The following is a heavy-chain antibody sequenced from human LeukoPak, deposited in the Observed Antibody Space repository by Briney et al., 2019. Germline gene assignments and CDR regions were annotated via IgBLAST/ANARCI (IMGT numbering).Heavy chain of an antibody. V-gene: IGHV4-59*01. CDR2: IDSSGST. CDR1: GGSISSYY. D-gene: IGHD1-26*01. Sequence: ASETLSLTCTVSGGSISSYYWSWIRQPPGKGLEWIGFIDSSGSTNYSPSLKSRLSISVDTSKNQFSRRLSAVTAADTAVYYCARIKVGATVDLWGQGSLVTVSS. CDR3: ARIKVGATVDL. J-gene: IGHJ4*02.